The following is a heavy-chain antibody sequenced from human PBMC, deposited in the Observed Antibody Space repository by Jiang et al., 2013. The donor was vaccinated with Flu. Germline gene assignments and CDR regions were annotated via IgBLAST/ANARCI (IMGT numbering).Heavy chain of an antibody. CDR3: ASSEGVIAAEGIIPNS. Sequence: VKGRFIISRDNSKNTLYLQMNSLRAEDTAVYYCASSEGVIAAEGIIPNSWGQGTLVTVS. V-gene: IGHV3-23*01. D-gene: IGHD6-13*01. J-gene: IGHJ4*02.